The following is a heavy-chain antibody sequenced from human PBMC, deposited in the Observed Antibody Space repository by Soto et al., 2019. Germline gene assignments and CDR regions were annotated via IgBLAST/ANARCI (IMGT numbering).Heavy chain of an antibody. Sequence: SETLSLTCPVSGGSVSSGSYYWSWIRQPPGKGLEWIGYIYYSGSTNYNPSLKSRVTISVDTSKNQFSLKLSSVAAADTAVYYCARGRYSSSFYFDYWGQGTLVTVSS. D-gene: IGHD6-6*01. CDR3: ARGRYSSSFYFDY. CDR2: IYYSGST. CDR1: GGSVSSGSYY. J-gene: IGHJ4*02. V-gene: IGHV4-61*01.